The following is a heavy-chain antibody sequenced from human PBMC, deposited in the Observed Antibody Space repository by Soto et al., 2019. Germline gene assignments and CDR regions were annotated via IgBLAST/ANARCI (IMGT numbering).Heavy chain of an antibody. CDR2: ISAYSGNT. J-gene: IGHJ6*02. Sequence: QVQLVQSGADVKKPGASVEISCKASGYTFISYGISWVRQAPGQGLEWMGWISAYSGNTNYAQKDQGRVTMTTDTSTTTAYMELRSLRSDDTAVYYCARLSDQYSTRYYQYGMDVCGQGTTVTVSS. CDR1: GYTFISYG. D-gene: IGHD6-13*01. V-gene: IGHV1-18*01. CDR3: ARLSDQYSTRYYQYGMDV.